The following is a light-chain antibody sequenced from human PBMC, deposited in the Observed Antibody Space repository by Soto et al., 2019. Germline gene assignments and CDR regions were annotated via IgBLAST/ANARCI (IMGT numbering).Light chain of an antibody. CDR1: SSNIGSNT. CDR2: SNN. CDR3: AAWDDSLNGPYVV. Sequence: QSVLTQPPSASGTPGQRVTISCSGSSSNIGSNTVNWYQQLPGTAPKLLIYSNNQRPSGVPDRFSGSKSGTSASLAISWLQSEDEADDYCAAWDDSLNGPYVVFGGGTKLTVL. J-gene: IGLJ2*01. V-gene: IGLV1-44*01.